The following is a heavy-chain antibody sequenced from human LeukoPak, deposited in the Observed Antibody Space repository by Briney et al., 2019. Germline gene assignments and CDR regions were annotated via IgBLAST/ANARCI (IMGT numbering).Heavy chain of an antibody. CDR3: ARAWGYSYGPHFDY. D-gene: IGHD5-18*01. CDR2: INPNSGGT. J-gene: IGHJ4*02. Sequence: ASVTVSCKASGYTFTCYYMHWERQAPGHGLEWMGWINPNSGGTNYAQTFQGRVTMTRDTSVSTAYMELSRLRSDDTAVYYCARAWGYSYGPHFDYWGQGTLVTVSS. CDR1: GYTFTCYY. V-gene: IGHV1-2*02.